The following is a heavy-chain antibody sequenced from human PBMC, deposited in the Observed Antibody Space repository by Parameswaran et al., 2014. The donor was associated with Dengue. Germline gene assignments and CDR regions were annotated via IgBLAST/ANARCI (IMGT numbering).Heavy chain of an antibody. Sequence: PGKGLEWIGDISETGSTRYNPSLKRRVTISLDSSKDQFSLKLTSVTAADSAVYYCAWLGEHWGQGIRVTVSS. CDR2: ISETGST. CDR3: AWLGEH. J-gene: IGHJ1*01. V-gene: IGHV4-34*01. D-gene: IGHD6-19*01.